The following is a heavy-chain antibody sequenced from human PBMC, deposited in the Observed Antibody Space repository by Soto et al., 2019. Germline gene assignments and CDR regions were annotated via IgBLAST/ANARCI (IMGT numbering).Heavy chain of an antibody. Sequence: SETLSLTCAVYGGSFSGYYWSWIRQPPGKGLEWIGEINHSGSTNYNPSLKSRVTISVDTSKNQFSLKLSSVTAADTAVYYCARGYALGIAAPTPSSFDYWGQGPLFPFSS. CDR2: INHSGST. V-gene: IGHV4-34*01. CDR1: GGSFSGYY. D-gene: IGHD1-26*01. J-gene: IGHJ4*02. CDR3: ARGYALGIAAPTPSSFDY.